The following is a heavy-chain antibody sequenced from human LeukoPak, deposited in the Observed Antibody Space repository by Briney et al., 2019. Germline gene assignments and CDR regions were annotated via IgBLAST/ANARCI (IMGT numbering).Heavy chain of an antibody. V-gene: IGHV3-33*05. CDR1: GFTFSGYG. CDR3: SRSLDY. J-gene: IGHJ4*02. CDR2: IQYDGSNK. Sequence: PGGSLRLSCAASGFTFSGYGIHWVRQAPGKGLEWVACIQYDGSNKYYADSVKGRFTISRDNAKSSLYLQMNSLRAEDTAVYYCSRSLDYWGQGALVTVSS.